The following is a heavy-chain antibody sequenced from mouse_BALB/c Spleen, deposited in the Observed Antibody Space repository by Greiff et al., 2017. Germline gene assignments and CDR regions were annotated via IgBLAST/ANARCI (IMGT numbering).Heavy chain of an antibody. CDR1: GYTFTSYW. CDR2: IYPGNSDT. J-gene: IGHJ4*01. CDR3: TRRDYGYDDYYAMDY. D-gene: IGHD2-2*01. Sequence: VQLKQSGTVLARPGASVKMSCKASGYTFTSYWMHWVKQRPGQGLEWIGAIYPGNSDTSYNQKFKGKAKLTAVTSTSTAYMELSSLTNEDSAVYYCTRRDYGYDDYYAMDYWGQGTSVTVSS. V-gene: IGHV1-5*01.